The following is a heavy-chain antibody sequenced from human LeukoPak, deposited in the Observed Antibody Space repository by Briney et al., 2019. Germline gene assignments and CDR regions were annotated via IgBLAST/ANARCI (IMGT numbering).Heavy chain of an antibody. CDR2: IIPIFGTA. D-gene: IGHD3-22*01. CDR1: GGTFSSYA. V-gene: IGHV1-69*01. J-gene: IGHJ4*02. Sequence: GSSVKVSCKASGGTFSSYAISWVRQAPGQGLEWMGGIIPIFGTANYAQKFQGRVTITADESTSTAYMELSSLRSEDTAVYYCAREGYYDSSGYYRPYYFDYWGQGTLVTVSS. CDR3: AREGYYDSSGYYRPYYFDY.